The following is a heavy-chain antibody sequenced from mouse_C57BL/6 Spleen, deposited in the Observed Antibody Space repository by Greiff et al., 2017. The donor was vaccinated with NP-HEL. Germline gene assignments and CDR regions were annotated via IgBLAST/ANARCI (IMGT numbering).Heavy chain of an antibody. V-gene: IGHV14-4*01. D-gene: IGHD1-1*01. CDR2: IDPGNGDT. J-gene: IGHJ3*01. Sequence: EVQLQESGAELVRPGASVKLSCTASGFNIKDDYMHWVKQRPEQGLEWIGWIDPGNGDTEYASKFQGKAPITADTSSNTAYLQLSSLTSEDTAVYYCTTTDPNYVFADWGQGTLVTVSA. CDR3: TTTDPNYVFAD. CDR1: GFNIKDDY.